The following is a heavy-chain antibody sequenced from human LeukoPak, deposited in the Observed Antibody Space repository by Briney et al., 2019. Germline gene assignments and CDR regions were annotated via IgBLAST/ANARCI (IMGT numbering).Heavy chain of an antibody. CDR3: ARDGYFDY. Sequence: SETLSLTCTVSGGSISSYYWSWIRQPPRKGLEWIGYIYYSGSTNYTPSLTSRVTLSVDTSQNQFSLKLSSLTAPDPAVYSCARDGYFDYWGQGTLVTVSS. CDR2: IYYSGST. CDR1: GGSISSYY. V-gene: IGHV4-59*01. D-gene: IGHD3-22*01. J-gene: IGHJ4*02.